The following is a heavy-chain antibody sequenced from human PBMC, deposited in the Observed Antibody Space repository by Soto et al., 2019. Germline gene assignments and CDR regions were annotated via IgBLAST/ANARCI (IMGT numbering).Heavy chain of an antibody. Sequence: QVQLVESGGGLVKPGGSLRLSCAASGFTFSDYYMSWIRQAPGKGLEWVSYISSSSSYTNYADSVKGRFTISRDNAKNSLYLQMNSLRAEDTAVYYCARDLPIHHSSGSRYGMYVWGPGNTVTVSS. D-gene: IGHD3-10*01. CDR1: GFTFSDYY. CDR2: ISSSSSYT. V-gene: IGHV3-11*06. CDR3: ARDLPIHHSSGSRYGMYV. J-gene: IGHJ6*02.